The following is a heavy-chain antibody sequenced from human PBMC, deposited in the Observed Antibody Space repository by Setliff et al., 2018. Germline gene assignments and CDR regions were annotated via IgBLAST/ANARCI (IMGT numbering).Heavy chain of an antibody. J-gene: IGHJ4*02. CDR2: INHSGST. D-gene: IGHD3-3*01. CDR1: GGSFSGYY. CDR3: ARVDNFWSGPIDY. Sequence: SETLSLTCAVYGGSFSGYYWSWIRQPPGKGLEWIGEINHSGSTNYNPSLKSRVTISVDTSKNQFSLKLSSVTAAGTAVYYCARVDNFWSGPIDYWGQGTLVTVSS. V-gene: IGHV4-34*01.